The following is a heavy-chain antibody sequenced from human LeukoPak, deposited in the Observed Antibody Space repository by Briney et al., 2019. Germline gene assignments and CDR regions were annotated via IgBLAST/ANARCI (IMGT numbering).Heavy chain of an antibody. D-gene: IGHD3-9*01. CDR1: GFTFSSYG. Sequence: GRSLRLSCAASGFTFSSYGMHWVRQAPGKGLEWVAVISYDGSNKYYADSVKGRFTISRDNSKNTLYLQMNSLRAEDTAVYYCAKGYYDILILSPAFDYWGQGTLVTVSS. CDR2: ISYDGSNK. CDR3: AKGYYDILILSPAFDY. J-gene: IGHJ4*02. V-gene: IGHV3-30*18.